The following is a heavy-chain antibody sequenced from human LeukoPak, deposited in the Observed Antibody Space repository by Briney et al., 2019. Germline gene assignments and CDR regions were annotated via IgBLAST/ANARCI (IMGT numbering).Heavy chain of an antibody. V-gene: IGHV5-51*01. CDR2: IYPGDSDT. CDR3: ARGNYDFWSDYYQTFDY. J-gene: IGHJ4*02. D-gene: IGHD3-3*01. Sequence: GESLKISCKGSGYSFTSYWIGWVRQMPGKGLEWMGIIYPGDSDTRYSPSFQGQVTISADKSISTAYLQWSSLKASDTAMYYCARGNYDFWSDYYQTFDYWGQGTLVTVSS. CDR1: GYSFTSYW.